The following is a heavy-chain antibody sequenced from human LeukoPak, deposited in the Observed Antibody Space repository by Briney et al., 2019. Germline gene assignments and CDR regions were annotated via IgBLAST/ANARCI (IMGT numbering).Heavy chain of an antibody. Sequence: GGSLRLSCAASGFTFSSYGMHWVRQAPGKGLEWVAVISYDGSNKYYADSVKGRFTISSDNSKNTLYLQMNSLRAEDTAVYYSANDASPYFDFWSGYYTDSFDYWGQGTLVTVSS. J-gene: IGHJ4*02. CDR3: ANDASPYFDFWSGYYTDSFDY. V-gene: IGHV3-30*18. CDR2: ISYDGSNK. CDR1: GFTFSSYG. D-gene: IGHD3-3*01.